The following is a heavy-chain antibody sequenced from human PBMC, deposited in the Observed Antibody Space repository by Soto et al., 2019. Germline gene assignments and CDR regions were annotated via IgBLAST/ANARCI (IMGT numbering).Heavy chain of an antibody. CDR2: ISGSGGST. CDR3: ATTPQWELPTFMVY. CDR1: GFTFSSYA. V-gene: IGHV3-23*01. Sequence: GGSLRLSCAASGFTFSSYAMTWVRQAPGKGLEWASGISGSGGSTYYADSVKGRFTISRDNSKNTLFLQVNSPRAEDTAVYYCATTPQWELPTFMVYWGQGTLVTVSS. J-gene: IGHJ1*01. D-gene: IGHD1-26*01.